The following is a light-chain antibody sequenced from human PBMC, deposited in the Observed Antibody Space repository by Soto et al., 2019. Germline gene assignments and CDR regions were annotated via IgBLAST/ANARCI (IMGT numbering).Light chain of an antibody. V-gene: IGKV1-5*03. Sequence: DIEMTQSPSTLSWSPGERATLSCRASQTVSSRLAWYQQKPGQAPKLLISGASSRETGVPSRFSGSGSGTEFTLTINSLQPEDFATYYCQQHNSFPHTFGQGTKVDIK. CDR1: QTVSSR. CDR3: QQHNSFPHT. CDR2: GAS. J-gene: IGKJ1*01.